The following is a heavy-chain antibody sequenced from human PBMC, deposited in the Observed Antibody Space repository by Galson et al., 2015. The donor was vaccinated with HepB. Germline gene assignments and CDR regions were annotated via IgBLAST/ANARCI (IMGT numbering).Heavy chain of an antibody. CDR3: AREVSVAGTTYNWFDP. Sequence: SCKASGYTFTSYDINWVRQATGQGLEWMGWMNPNSGNTGYAQKFQGRVTMTRNTSISTAYMELSSLRSEDTAVYYCAREVSVAGTTYNWFDPWGQGTLVTVSS. CDR2: MNPNSGNT. J-gene: IGHJ5*02. CDR1: GYTFTSYD. D-gene: IGHD6-19*01. V-gene: IGHV1-8*01.